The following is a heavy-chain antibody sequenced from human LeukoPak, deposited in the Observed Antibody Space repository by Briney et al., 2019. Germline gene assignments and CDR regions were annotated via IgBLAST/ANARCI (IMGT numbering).Heavy chain of an antibody. Sequence: GGSLRLSCAASGFSFSNYNMNWVRQPPAKGLEWVSSITTSSSHIYYADSVKGRFTISRDNARNSLYLQMNSLRAEDTAVYYCASDNRVYGSGSYAFDIWGQGTMVTVSS. V-gene: IGHV3-21*01. CDR2: ITTSSSHI. CDR3: ASDNRVYGSGSYAFDI. J-gene: IGHJ3*02. CDR1: GFSFSNYN. D-gene: IGHD3-10*01.